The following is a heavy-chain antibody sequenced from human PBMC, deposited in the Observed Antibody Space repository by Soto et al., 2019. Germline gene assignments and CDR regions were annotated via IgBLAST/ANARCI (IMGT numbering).Heavy chain of an antibody. D-gene: IGHD6-13*01. CDR2: IKQDGSEK. V-gene: IGHV3-7*01. Sequence: EVQLVESGGGLVQPGGSLRLSCAASGFTFSSYWMSWVRQAPGKGLEWVANIKQDGSEKYYVDSVKGRFTISRDNAKNSLYLQMNSLRAEDTAVYYCARDLSGPAAGIFDYWGQGTLVTVSS. J-gene: IGHJ4*02. CDR1: GFTFSSYW. CDR3: ARDLSGPAAGIFDY.